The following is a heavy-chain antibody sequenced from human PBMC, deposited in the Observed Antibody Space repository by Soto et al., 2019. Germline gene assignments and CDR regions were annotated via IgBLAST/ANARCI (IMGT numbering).Heavy chain of an antibody. D-gene: IGHD6-19*01. CDR3: AKGTPYSNGCYYFDY. Sequence: QVDLVESGGGVVQPCASLRIYCASSGFTFTSHGMHWVRKAPGKGLARVAVISYDGSNKFYADSVDGHFTISSDNSKSPLYRQMNSLRPEDTAVYYCAKGTPYSNGCYYFDYWGQGTLVTVSS. J-gene: IGHJ4*02. CDR1: GFTFTSHG. V-gene: IGHV3-30*18. CDR2: ISYDGSNK.